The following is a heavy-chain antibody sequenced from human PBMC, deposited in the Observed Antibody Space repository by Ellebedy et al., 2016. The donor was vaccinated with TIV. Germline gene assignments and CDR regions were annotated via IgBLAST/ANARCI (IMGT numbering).Heavy chain of an antibody. CDR3: VREGAYSNSFDS. CDR1: SVSISSGAYY. V-gene: IGHV4-31*03. Sequence: MPSETLSLTCTVSSVSISSGAYYWSWIRQFSGKGLEWIGYINHRGSSYSNPSLRSRATISIDTSNNEFFLNLTYANAADTVRYYCVREGAYSNSFDSWGQGTLVAVST. D-gene: IGHD4-11*01. CDR2: INHRGSS. J-gene: IGHJ5*01.